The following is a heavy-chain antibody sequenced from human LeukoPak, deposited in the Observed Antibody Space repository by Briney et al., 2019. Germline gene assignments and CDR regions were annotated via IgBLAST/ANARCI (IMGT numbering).Heavy chain of an antibody. CDR1: GFTFDDYG. Sequence: PGGSLRLSCAASGFTFDDYGMCWVRQAPGKGLEWVSGINWNGGSTGYADSVKGRFTISRDNAKNSLYLQMNSLRAEDTALYYCARSDYDSSGYYRTHFQHWGQGTLVTVSS. CDR3: ARSDYDSSGYYRTHFQH. J-gene: IGHJ1*01. D-gene: IGHD3-22*01. CDR2: INWNGGST. V-gene: IGHV3-20*04.